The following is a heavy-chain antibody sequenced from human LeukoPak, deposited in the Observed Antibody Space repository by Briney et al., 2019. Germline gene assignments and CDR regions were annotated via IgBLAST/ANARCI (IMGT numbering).Heavy chain of an antibody. V-gene: IGHV3-48*01. J-gene: IGHJ6*03. CDR3: ARDPLTPYNYYMDV. CDR1: GFTFSSYS. CDR2: ISSSSSTI. D-gene: IGHD3-9*01. Sequence: GGSLRLSCAASGFTFSSYSMNWVRQAPGKGLEWVSYISSSSSTIYYADSVKGRFTISRDNAKNSLYLQMNSLRVEDKAVYYCARDPLTPYNYYMDVWGKGTTVTVS.